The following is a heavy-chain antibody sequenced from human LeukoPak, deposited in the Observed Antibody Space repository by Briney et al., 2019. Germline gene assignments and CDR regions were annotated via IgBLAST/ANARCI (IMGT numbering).Heavy chain of an antibody. V-gene: IGHV3-48*03. Sequence: GGSLRLSCAASGFTFSSYEMNWVRQAPGKGLEWVSYISSSGSTIYYADSVKGRFTISRDNAKKSLFLQMNSLRAEDTAVYYCARATTYDILTGYSDYWGQGTLVTVSS. CDR1: GFTFSSYE. J-gene: IGHJ4*02. CDR3: ARATTYDILTGYSDY. D-gene: IGHD3-9*01. CDR2: ISSSGSTI.